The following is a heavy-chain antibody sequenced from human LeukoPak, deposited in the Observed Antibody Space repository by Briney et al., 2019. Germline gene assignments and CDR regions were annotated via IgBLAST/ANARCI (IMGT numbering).Heavy chain of an antibody. J-gene: IGHJ4*02. V-gene: IGHV3-66*01. CDR3: AREAKGYAFFDY. D-gene: IGHD5-12*01. CDR2: IYSGGST. Sequence: GGSLRLSCAASGFTFDDYGMSWVRQAPGKGLEWVSVIYSGGSTYYSDSVKGRFTISRDNSKNALYLRMNSLRAEDTAVYYCAREAKGYAFFDYWGQGTLVTVSS. CDR1: GFTFDDYG.